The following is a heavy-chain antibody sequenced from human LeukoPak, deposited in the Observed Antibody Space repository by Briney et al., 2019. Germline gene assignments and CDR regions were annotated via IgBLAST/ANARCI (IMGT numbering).Heavy chain of an antibody. CDR3: AKAPSIVGAI. V-gene: IGHV3-74*01. CDR1: GFTFSSYW. CDR2: INSDGSST. Sequence: GGSLRLSCAASGFTFSSYWMHWVRQAPGEGLVWVSRINSDGSSTSYADSVKGRFTISRDNSKNTLYLQMNSLRAEDTAVYYCAKAPSIVGAIWGQGTLVTVSS. J-gene: IGHJ4*02. D-gene: IGHD1-26*01.